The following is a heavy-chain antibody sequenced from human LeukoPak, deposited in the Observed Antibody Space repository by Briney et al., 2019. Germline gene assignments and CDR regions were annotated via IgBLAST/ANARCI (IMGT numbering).Heavy chain of an antibody. V-gene: IGHV4-34*01. D-gene: IGHD6-13*01. J-gene: IGHJ6*02. CDR3: ARHRGRRAQYSSSWYVPKGYYYYGMDV. Sequence: SETLSLTCAVYGGSFSGYYWSWIRQPPGKGLEWIGSIYYSGSTYYNPSLKSRVTISVDTSKNQFSLKLSSVTAADTAVYYCARHRGRRAQYSSSWYVPKGYYYYGMDVWGQGTTVTISS. CDR1: GGSFSGYY. CDR2: IYYSGST.